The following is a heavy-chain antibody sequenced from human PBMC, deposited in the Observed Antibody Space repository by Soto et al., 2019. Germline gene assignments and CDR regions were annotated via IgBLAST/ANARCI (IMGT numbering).Heavy chain of an antibody. V-gene: IGHV1-69*06. CDR3: ARHVKVATNFDY. Sequence: SVKVSCKASGGTFSSYAISWVRQAPGQGLEWMGGIIPIFGTANYNPSLKSRVTISVDTSKNQFSLKLSSVTAADTAVYYCARHVKVATNFDYWGQGTLVTVSS. J-gene: IGHJ4*02. CDR1: GGTFSSYA. D-gene: IGHD5-12*01. CDR2: IIPIFGTA.